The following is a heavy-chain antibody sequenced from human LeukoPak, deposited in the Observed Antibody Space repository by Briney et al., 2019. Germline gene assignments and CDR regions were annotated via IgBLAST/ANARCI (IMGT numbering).Heavy chain of an antibody. V-gene: IGHV1-2*02. D-gene: IGHD6-19*01. Sequence: ASVKVSCKTSGYRFTGYYMHWVRQAPGQGLEWMGWINPKSGDPIYVQKFQGRVTLTRDTSIDTVYLELSSLKSDDTAVYYCARGSTRDSSGWYGPGKWFDPWGQGTLVTVSS. J-gene: IGHJ5*02. CDR3: ARGSTRDSSGWYGPGKWFDP. CDR2: INPKSGDP. CDR1: GYRFTGYY.